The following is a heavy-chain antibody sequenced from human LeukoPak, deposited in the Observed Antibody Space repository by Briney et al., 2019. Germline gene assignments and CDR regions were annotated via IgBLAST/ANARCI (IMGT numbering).Heavy chain of an antibody. CDR3: ATGGDYCTNGVCYAHLDY. D-gene: IGHD2-8*01. Sequence: PGGSLRLSCAASGFTFSGYAMHWVRQAPGKGLEWVAVISYDGSNKYYADSVKGRFTISRDNSKNTLYLQMNSLRAEDTAVYYCATGGDYCTNGVCYAHLDYWGQGTLVTVSS. V-gene: IGHV3-30*04. CDR1: GFTFSGYA. CDR2: ISYDGSNK. J-gene: IGHJ4*02.